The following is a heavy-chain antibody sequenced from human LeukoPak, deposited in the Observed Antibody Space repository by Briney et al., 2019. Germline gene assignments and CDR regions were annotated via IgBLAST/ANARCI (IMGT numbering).Heavy chain of an antibody. Sequence: GGSLRLSCAASGFTFSNAWMSWVRQAPGKGLEWVGRIKSETDGGTTDYAAPVKARFTISGDDSKNTLFLEMNSLKSEDTAVYYCATGVTSYLVVLGYWGQGTLVTVSS. CDR2: IKSETDGGTT. V-gene: IGHV3-15*01. J-gene: IGHJ4*02. CDR3: ATGVTSYLVVLGY. CDR1: GFTFSNAW. D-gene: IGHD2-21*01.